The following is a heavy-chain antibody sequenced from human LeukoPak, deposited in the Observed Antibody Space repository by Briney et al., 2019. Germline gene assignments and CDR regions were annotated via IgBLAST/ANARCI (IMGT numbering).Heavy chain of an antibody. D-gene: IGHD1-26*01. CDR1: GFTFSNYW. CDR3: GRDRYSGSYPLDY. J-gene: IGHJ4*02. V-gene: IGHV3-74*01. CDR2: INSDGINT. Sequence: PGGSLRLSCAASGFTFSNYWMHWVRQAPGKGLVWVSRINSDGINTSYADSVKGRFTISRDNAKNSLYLQMNSLRAEDTAVYYCGRDRYSGSYPLDYWGQGTLVTVSS.